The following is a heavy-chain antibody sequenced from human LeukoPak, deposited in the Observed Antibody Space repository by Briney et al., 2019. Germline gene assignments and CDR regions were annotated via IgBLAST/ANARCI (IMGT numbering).Heavy chain of an antibody. Sequence: GGSLRLSCAASGFTFSGYAMHWVRQAPGKGLEWLTVISTDGNDKHYADSAKGRFTVARDNSKNTLLLQMNNVRTEDTAVYYCAKDKSVSADYYFDYWGQGTLVTVSS. V-gene: IGHV3-30*04. CDR2: ISTDGNDK. CDR1: GFTFSGYA. J-gene: IGHJ4*02. CDR3: AKDKSVSADYYFDY. D-gene: IGHD3-10*01.